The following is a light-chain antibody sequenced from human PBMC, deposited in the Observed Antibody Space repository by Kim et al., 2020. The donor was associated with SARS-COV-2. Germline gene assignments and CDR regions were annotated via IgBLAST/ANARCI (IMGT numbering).Light chain of an antibody. CDR3: NSWDSSGNHPI. J-gene: IGLJ2*01. Sequence: SSELTQDPAVSVALGQTVRITCQGDSLRSYYASWYQQKPGQAPVRVIYGKNNRPSGIPDRFSGSNPGNIASLTITGAQAEDEADYYCNSWDSSGNHPIFGGGTQLTVL. V-gene: IGLV3-19*02. CDR1: SLRSYY. CDR2: GKN.